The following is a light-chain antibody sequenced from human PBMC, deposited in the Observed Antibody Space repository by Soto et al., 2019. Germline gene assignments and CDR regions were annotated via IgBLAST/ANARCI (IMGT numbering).Light chain of an antibody. J-gene: IGKJ4*01. CDR2: GAS. CDR1: RSVNNF. Sequence: EVVLTQSPVTLSLSPGERATLSCRASRSVNNFVAWYQQKPGQAPSLLISGASNRATGIPDRFSGSGSGTDFTLTISSLEPEDFATYFCQQSYSTPLTFGGGTKVDI. CDR3: QQSYSTPLT. V-gene: IGKV3-11*01.